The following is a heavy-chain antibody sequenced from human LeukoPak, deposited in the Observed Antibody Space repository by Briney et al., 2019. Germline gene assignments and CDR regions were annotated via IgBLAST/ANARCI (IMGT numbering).Heavy chain of an antibody. CDR2: IYYSGST. CDR1: GGSISSSSYY. Sequence: PSETLSLTCTVSGGSISSSSYYWGWIRQPPGKGLEWIGSIYYSGSTYYNPSLKSRVTMSVDMSKNQFSLKMSSVTAADTAVYYCAREDTAMVLGGQGTLVTVSS. J-gene: IGHJ4*02. CDR3: AREDTAMVL. D-gene: IGHD5-18*01. V-gene: IGHV4-39*07.